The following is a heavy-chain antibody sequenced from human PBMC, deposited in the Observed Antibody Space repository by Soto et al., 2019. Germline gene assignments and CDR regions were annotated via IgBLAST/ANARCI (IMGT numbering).Heavy chain of an antibody. CDR2: ISSSSYI. V-gene: IGHV3-21*01. J-gene: IGHJ3*02. D-gene: IGHD2-21*02. Sequence: SGGSLRLSCAASGFTFSSYSMNWVRQAPGKGLEWVSSISSSSYIYYADSVKGRFTISRDNAKNSLYLQMNSLRAEDTAVYYCARDICGGDCYSGRLDAFDIWGQGTMVTVSS. CDR1: GFTFSSYS. CDR3: ARDICGGDCYSGRLDAFDI.